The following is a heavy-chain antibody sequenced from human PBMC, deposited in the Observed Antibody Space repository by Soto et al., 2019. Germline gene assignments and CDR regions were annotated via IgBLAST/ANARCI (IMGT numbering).Heavy chain of an antibody. CDR3: ARCASSCSLGF. V-gene: IGHV4-30-4*01. Sequence: QVELQESGPGLAKPSQTLSLTCTVSGGSISSGDYYWSWIRQPPGKGLEWIGYIYYSGSTYYNPSLIGRVTISVDTSQNRFSLRLSSVTAADTAVYYCARCASSCSLGFWGQGTLVTVSS. J-gene: IGHJ4*02. CDR1: GGSISSGDYY. D-gene: IGHD2-15*01. CDR2: IYYSGST.